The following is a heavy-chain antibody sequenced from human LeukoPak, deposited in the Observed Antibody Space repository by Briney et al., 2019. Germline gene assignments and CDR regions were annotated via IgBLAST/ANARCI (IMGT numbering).Heavy chain of an antibody. V-gene: IGHV5-51*01. CDR3: ARSGGSGWDEGFDY. CDR2: SYLGDSDT. J-gene: IGHJ4*02. CDR1: GYSFSSYW. Sequence: GESLKISCKGSGYSFSSYWIAWVRQMPGKGLEWMGISYLGDSDTRYSPSFQGQVTVSADKSISTAYLQWSSLKASDTATYYCARSGGSGWDEGFDYWGQGTLVTVSS. D-gene: IGHD6-19*01.